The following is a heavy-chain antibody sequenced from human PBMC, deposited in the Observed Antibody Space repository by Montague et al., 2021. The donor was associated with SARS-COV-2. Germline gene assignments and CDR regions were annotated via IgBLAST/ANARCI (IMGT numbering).Heavy chain of an antibody. CDR1: GFNFDDYA. D-gene: IGHD2-2*01. CDR2: ITCNSANM. CDR3: AKDRGSGGYHHYQFFDS. V-gene: IGHV3-9*01. J-gene: IGHJ4*02. Sequence: SLRLSCAASGFNFDDYAMHWVRQAPGKGLEWVSGITCNSANMVYALSVRGRFIISRDNAKNSVYLQMNSLTPEDTAFYFCAKDRGSGGYHHYQFFDSWGQGTLLTVSS.